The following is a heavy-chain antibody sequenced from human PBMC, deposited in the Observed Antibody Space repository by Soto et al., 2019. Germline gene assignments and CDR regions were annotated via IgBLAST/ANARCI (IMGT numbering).Heavy chain of an antibody. CDR1: GFPFTDYA. J-gene: IGHJ4*02. CDR2: ISGIGGST. D-gene: IGHD6-13*01. Sequence: PGGSLRLSCAASGFPFTDYALSWVRQAPGKGLEWVATISGIGGSTYLADSVKGRLSISRDNSKNTVSLLMNSLRAEDTAVYFCARGSSGYISSWYYFDYWGRGTLVTVSS. CDR3: ARGSSGYISSWYYFDY. V-gene: IGHV3-23*01.